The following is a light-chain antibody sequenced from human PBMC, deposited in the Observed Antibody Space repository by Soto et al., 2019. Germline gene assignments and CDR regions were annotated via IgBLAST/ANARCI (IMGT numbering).Light chain of an antibody. J-gene: IGKJ1*01. CDR1: QSISSY. CDR3: QQSYSTPRT. CDR2: AAS. Sequence: DIQMTQSPSSLSASVGDRVTITCRASQSISSYLNWYQQKPGKAPELLIYAASSLQSGVPSRFSGSGSGTDFTLTISSLQPGDFATYYCQQSYSTPRTFGQGTKVEIK. V-gene: IGKV1-39*01.